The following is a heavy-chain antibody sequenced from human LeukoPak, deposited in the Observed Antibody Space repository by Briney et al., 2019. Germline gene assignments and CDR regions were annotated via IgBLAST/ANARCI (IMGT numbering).Heavy chain of an antibody. V-gene: IGHV1-2*02. Sequence: ASVKVSCKASGYTFTDYYMHWVRQAPGQGLEWMGWINPNSGDTNYAQKFQGRVTMTRDTSISTAYMELSSLTSDDAAVYYCARGRYGLLSGYDYWGQGAMVTVSS. J-gene: IGHJ4*02. CDR1: GYTFTDYY. CDR2: INPNSGDT. D-gene: IGHD3-22*01. CDR3: ARGRYGLLSGYDY.